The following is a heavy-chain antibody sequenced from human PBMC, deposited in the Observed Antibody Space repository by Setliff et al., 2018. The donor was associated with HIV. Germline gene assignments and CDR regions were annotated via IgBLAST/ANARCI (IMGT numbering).Heavy chain of an antibody. CDR3: VRRVGGRGYYFDY. D-gene: IGHD3-10*01. CDR2: IYPDDSET. J-gene: IGHJ4*02. CDR1: GFNFRTSW. V-gene: IGHV5-51*01. Sequence: PGASLKISCQGSGFNFRTSWIGWVRQMPGKGLEWMGIIYPDDSETRYSPSFQGQVTMSADKSITTAYLQWTSLKASDTAMYYCVRRVGGRGYYFDYWGQGTPVTVSS.